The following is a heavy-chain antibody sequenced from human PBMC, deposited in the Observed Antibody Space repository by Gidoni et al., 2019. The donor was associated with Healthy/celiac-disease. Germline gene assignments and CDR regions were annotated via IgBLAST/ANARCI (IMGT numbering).Heavy chain of an antibody. Sequence: EVQLVESGGGLVKPGGSLRLSWEASGFMFSIYSMNWFRQAPGKGLEWVSSISSRSSYIYYADSVKGRFSISRDNAENSLFLQMNSLRAEDTAVYYCARGGGGEWDVWGQGTTVTVSS. V-gene: IGHV3-21*01. D-gene: IGHD3-16*01. CDR3: ARGGGGEWDV. CDR2: ISSRSSYI. J-gene: IGHJ6*02. CDR1: GFMFSIYS.